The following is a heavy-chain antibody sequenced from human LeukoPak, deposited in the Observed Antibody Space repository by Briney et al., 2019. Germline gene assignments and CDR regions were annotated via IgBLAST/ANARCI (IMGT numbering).Heavy chain of an antibody. Sequence: SETLSLTCTVSGGSISSGGYYWSWIRQPPGKGLEWIGYIYHSGSTYYNPSLKSRVTMSVDTSKNQFSLKLSSVTAADTAVYYCARGTTEDFDYWGQGTLVTVSS. CDR1: GGSISSGGYY. CDR3: ARGTTEDFDY. J-gene: IGHJ4*02. D-gene: IGHD1-1*01. V-gene: IGHV4-30-2*01. CDR2: IYHSGST.